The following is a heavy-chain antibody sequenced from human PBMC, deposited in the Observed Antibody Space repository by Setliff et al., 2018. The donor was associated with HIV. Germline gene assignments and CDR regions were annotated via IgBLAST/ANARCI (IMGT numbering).Heavy chain of an antibody. J-gene: IGHJ6*02. CDR3: ARPVSKNYHGMDV. Sequence: SETLSLTCTVSGGSITSHYWSWIRQPPGKGLEWIGSLYHAGGARYNSSLKSRVTISGDTSRNLLSLTVTSVTPADTAVYYCARPVSKNYHGMDVWGPGTTVTVSS. D-gene: IGHD1-7*01. V-gene: IGHV4-59*11. CDR2: LYHAGGA. CDR1: GGSITSHY.